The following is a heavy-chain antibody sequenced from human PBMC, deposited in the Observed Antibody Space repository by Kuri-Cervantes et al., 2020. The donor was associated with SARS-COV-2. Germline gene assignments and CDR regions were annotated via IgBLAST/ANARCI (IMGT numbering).Heavy chain of an antibody. V-gene: IGHV4-59*12. CDR3: ARTLDI. CDR1: GGSISSDY. Sequence: GSLRLSCTVSGGSISSDYWTWIRRPAGKGLEWIGYIYYSGSTNYNPSLKSRVTISVDTSKNQFSLKLSSVTAADTAVYYCARTLDIWGQGTMVTVSS. J-gene: IGHJ3*02. CDR2: IYYSGST.